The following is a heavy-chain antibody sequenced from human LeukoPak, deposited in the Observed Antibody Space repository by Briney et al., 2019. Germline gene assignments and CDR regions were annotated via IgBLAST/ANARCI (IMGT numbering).Heavy chain of an antibody. J-gene: IGHJ6*02. CDR2: IYYSGST. Sequence: PSETLSLTCTVSGGSISSGGYYWSWIRQHPGKGLEWIGYIYYSGSTYYNPSLKSRVTISVDTSKNQFPLKLSSVTAADTAVYYCARDLYCSSTSCPDYYYYGMDVWGQGTTVTVSS. V-gene: IGHV4-31*03. D-gene: IGHD2-2*01. CDR1: GGSISSGGYY. CDR3: ARDLYCSSTSCPDYYYYGMDV.